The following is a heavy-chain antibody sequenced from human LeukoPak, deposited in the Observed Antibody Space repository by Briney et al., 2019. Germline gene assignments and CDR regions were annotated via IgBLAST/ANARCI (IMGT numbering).Heavy chain of an antibody. CDR1: GFTFSSYA. V-gene: IGHV3-23*01. Sequence: GGSLRLSCAASGFTFSSYAMSWVRQAPGKGLEWVSAISGSGGSTYYADSVKGRFTISRDNSKNTLYLQMNSLRAEDTAVYYCARDGNYDYVWGSYRRTYNWFDPWGQGTLVTVSS. CDR2: ISGSGGST. J-gene: IGHJ5*02. CDR3: ARDGNYDYVWGSYRRTYNWFDP. D-gene: IGHD3-16*02.